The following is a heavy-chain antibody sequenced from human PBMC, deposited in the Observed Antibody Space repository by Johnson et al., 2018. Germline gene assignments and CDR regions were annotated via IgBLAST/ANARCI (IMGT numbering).Heavy chain of an antibody. CDR1: GFTFSSYA. CDR3: AKAGLFITMIVVADAFDI. J-gene: IGHJ3*02. D-gene: IGHD3-22*01. V-gene: IGHV3-23*04. Sequence: EVQLVESGGGLVQPGGSLRLSCAASGFTFSSYAMSWVRQAPGKGLEWVSAISGSGGSTYYADSVKGRFTISRDNSKNTLYLQMNSLRAEDTAVYYCAKAGLFITMIVVADAFDIWGQGTMVTVSS. CDR2: ISGSGGST.